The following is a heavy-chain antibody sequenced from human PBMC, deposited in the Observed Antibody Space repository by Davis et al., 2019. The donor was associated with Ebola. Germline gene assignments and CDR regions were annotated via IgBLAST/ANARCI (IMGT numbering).Heavy chain of an antibody. J-gene: IGHJ4*02. D-gene: IGHD2-15*01. Sequence: MPSETLSLTCAVTCGRIHSSTWWGRVRQPPRKGLEWGGGFYHGGSTNYNPSLKSRVSISVDKSKNQFSLKLSSVTAADTAVYYCARQGCSGGRCHFPFDYWGQGTLVTVSS. V-gene: IGHV4-4*02. CDR3: ARQGCSGGRCHFPFDY. CDR2: FYHGGST. CDR1: CGRIHSSTW.